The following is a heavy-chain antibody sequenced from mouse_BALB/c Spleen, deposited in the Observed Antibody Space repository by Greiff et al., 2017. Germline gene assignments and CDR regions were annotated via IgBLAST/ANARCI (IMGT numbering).Heavy chain of an antibody. CDR1: GYAFSSYW. Sequence: VQLVESGAELVRPGSSVKISCKASGYAFSSYWMNWVKQRPGQGLEWIGQIHPGDGDTNYNGKFKGKATLTADKSSSTAYMQLSSLTSEDSAVYFCARSGLGLDYWGQGTTLTVSS. CDR3: ARSGLGLDY. V-gene: IGHV1-80*01. D-gene: IGHD4-1*01. J-gene: IGHJ2*01. CDR2: IHPGDGDT.